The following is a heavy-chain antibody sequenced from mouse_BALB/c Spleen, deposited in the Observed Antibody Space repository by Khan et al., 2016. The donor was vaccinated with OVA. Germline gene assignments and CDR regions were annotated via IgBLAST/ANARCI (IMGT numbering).Heavy chain of an antibody. D-gene: IGHD2-12*01. J-gene: IGHJ2*01. Sequence: QVQLQQPGAELVKPGASVKLSCKASGYTFTSYWMHWVKQRPGQGLEWIGEIDPSDSYTNYNQKLKGKATLTVDKSSSTAYMQLSSLTSEDSAVYYCARSSYYNYFDYWGQGTTLTVSS. V-gene: IGHV1-69*02. CDR1: GYTFTSYW. CDR2: IDPSDSYT. CDR3: ARSSYYNYFDY.